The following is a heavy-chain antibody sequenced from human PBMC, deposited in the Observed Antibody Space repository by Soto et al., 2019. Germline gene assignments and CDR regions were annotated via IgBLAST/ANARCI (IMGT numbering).Heavy chain of an antibody. CDR1: GYTFTSFG. J-gene: IGHJ4*02. CDR2: ISTDKGKT. V-gene: IGHV1-18*01. Sequence: ASVKVSCKTSGYTFTSFGISWVRQAPGQGLEWMGWISTDKGKTNYAQKFQGRVTMTTDTSTSTAYMELRSLRSDDTAVYYCATRSPAFDYWGQGTLVTAPQ. CDR3: ATRSPAFDY.